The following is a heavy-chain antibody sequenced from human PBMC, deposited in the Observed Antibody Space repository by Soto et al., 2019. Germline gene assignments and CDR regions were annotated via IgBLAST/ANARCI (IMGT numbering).Heavy chain of an antibody. V-gene: IGHV3-48*02. CDR1: GFTFSSYS. CDR3: ARDTYYYDSSAFAFPDPTFDY. J-gene: IGHJ4*02. D-gene: IGHD3-22*01. CDR2: ISSSSSTI. Sequence: GGSLRLSCAASGFTFSSYSMNWVRQAPGKGLEWVSYISSSSSTIYYADSVKGRFTISRDKAKNSLYLQMNSLRDEDTAVYYCARDTYYYDSSAFAFPDPTFDYWGQGTLVTVSS.